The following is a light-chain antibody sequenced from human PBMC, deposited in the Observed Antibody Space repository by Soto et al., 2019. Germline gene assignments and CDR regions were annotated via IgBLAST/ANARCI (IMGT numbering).Light chain of an antibody. CDR2: GAS. J-gene: IGKJ3*01. V-gene: IGKV3-20*01. CDR3: QEYDRSAPGLT. Sequence: EIVLTQSPGTLSLSPGERATLSCRASQSVSSSYLAWYQQKPGQAPRLLIYGASTRATGIPERFSGSASGTDCSLTISRLDPEDFAVYYCQEYDRSAPGLTFGPGTKVDIK. CDR1: QSVSSSY.